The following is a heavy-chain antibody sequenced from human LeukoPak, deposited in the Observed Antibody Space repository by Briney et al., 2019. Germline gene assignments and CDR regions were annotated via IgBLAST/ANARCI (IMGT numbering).Heavy chain of an antibody. J-gene: IGHJ4*02. CDR2: IYWDDDN. CDR3: AHRRHGYCSTSCYSFDY. D-gene: IGHD2-2*01. Sequence: SGPTLVNPTQTLTLTCTFSGFSLSTSGVGVGWIRQPPGKALEWLALIYWDDDNRYSPSLKSRLTITKDTSKNQVVLTMTNMDPVDTATYYCAHRRHGYCSTSCYSFDYWGQGTLVTVSS. CDR1: GFSLSTSGVG. V-gene: IGHV2-5*02.